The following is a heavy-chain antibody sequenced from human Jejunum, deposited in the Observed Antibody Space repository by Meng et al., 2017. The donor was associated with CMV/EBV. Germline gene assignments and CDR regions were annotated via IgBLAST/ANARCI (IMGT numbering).Heavy chain of an antibody. CDR1: GGSGSSGSYY. J-gene: IGHJ4*02. Sequence: GGSGSSGSYYWSWIRQPPGKGLEWNGYIYYRGGTNYNPSLKSRVTISIDTSKNQFSLKLSSVTAADTAVYYCTRGLGSYGSRIDYWGQGTLVTVSS. V-gene: IGHV4-61*01. CDR3: TRGLGSYGSRIDY. D-gene: IGHD5-18*01. CDR2: IYYRGGT.